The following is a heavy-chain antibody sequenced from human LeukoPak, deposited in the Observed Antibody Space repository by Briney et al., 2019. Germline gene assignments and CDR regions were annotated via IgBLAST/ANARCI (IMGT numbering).Heavy chain of an antibody. CDR3: ARQDNSRVFDY. Sequence: GESVKISCKGSRYSFTSYWIGWVRQMPGKGLEWMGIIYPGYSDTSYSPSFQSHVTLSADKSISTPYLQWTSLKASDTAMYYGARQDNSRVFDYWGQGTLVTASS. CDR1: RYSFTSYW. J-gene: IGHJ4*02. V-gene: IGHV5-51*01. D-gene: IGHD5-24*01. CDR2: IYPGYSDT.